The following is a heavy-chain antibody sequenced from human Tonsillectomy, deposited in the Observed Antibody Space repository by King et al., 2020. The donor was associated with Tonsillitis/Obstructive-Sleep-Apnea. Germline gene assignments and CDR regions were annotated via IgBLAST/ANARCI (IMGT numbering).Heavy chain of an antibody. Sequence: VQLQESGPGPVKPSETLSLTCTVSGGSISSHYWSWIRQPPGKGLEWIGYIYYSWSTNYNPSLKSRVTISVDTSKNQFSLKLSSVTAADTAVYYCARDMVLEAGGDAFDIWGQGTMVTVSS. D-gene: IGHD2-8*01. V-gene: IGHV4-59*11. CDR1: GGSISSHY. CDR3: ARDMVLEAGGDAFDI. CDR2: IYYSWST. J-gene: IGHJ3*02.